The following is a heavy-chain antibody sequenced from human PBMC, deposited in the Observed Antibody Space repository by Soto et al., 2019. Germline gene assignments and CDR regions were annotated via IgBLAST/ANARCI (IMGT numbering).Heavy chain of an antibody. CDR3: ARDLREASTVAVAD. CDR1: GFSFSDYF. V-gene: IGHV3-11*01. CDR2: ISSSGNTI. Sequence: GGSLRLSCAASGFSFSDYFMSWIRQSPAKGLEWVSYISSSGNTIHYADSVKGRFTISRDIAKNSLYLQLNSLRAEDTAVYYCARDLREASTVAVADWGQGTLVTVSS. D-gene: IGHD5-12*01. J-gene: IGHJ4*02.